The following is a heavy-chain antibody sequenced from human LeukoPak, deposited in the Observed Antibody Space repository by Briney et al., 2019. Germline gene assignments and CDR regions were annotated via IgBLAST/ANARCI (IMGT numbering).Heavy chain of an antibody. D-gene: IGHD6-19*01. CDR1: GGSISSYY. J-gene: IGHJ3*02. Sequence: SETLSLTCTVSGGSISSYYWSWIRQPPGKGLEWIGYIYYTGSTNYNPSLKSRVTISVDTSKNQFSLKLSSVTAADTAVYYCARVPSSGSYRDAFDIWGQGTMVTVSS. CDR2: IYYTGST. V-gene: IGHV4-59*01. CDR3: ARVPSSGSYRDAFDI.